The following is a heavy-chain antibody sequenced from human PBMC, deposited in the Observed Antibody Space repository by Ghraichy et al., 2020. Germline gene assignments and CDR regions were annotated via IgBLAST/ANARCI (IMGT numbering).Heavy chain of an antibody. CDR2: IYYSGST. V-gene: IGHV4-39*01. CDR3: AHQLPETRYYYYGMDV. CDR1: GGSISSSSYY. Sequence: SETLSLTCTVSGGSISSSSYYWGWIRQPPGKGLEWIGSIYYSGSTYYNPSLKSRVTISVDTSKNQFSLKLSSVTAADTAVYYCAHQLPETRYYYYGMDVWGQGTTVTVSS. J-gene: IGHJ6*02. D-gene: IGHD2-2*01.